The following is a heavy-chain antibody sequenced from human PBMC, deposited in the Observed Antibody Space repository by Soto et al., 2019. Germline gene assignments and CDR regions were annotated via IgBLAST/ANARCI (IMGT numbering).Heavy chain of an antibody. V-gene: IGHV4-34*01. CDR2: INNSGST. Sequence: QVQLQQWGAGLLKPSETMSLTCAVYGGSFSGYYWSWIRQPPGKGLEWIGEINNSGSTNYNPSLTSRVIISVDTSTNQVSLKLSSVTAADTAVYYCARGIEYCGGDCYSFDYWGQGTLVTFCS. CDR3: ARGIEYCGGDCYSFDY. J-gene: IGHJ4*02. CDR1: GGSFSGYY. D-gene: IGHD2-21*02.